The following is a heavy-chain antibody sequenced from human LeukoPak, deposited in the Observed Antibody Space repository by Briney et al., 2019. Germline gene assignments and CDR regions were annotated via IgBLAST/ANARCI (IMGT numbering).Heavy chain of an antibody. Sequence: ASVKVSCKASGYTFTSYGISWVRQAPGQGLEWMGWINPKSGGTDYAQKYQGRVTMTRDTSISTAYMDLSRLRSDDTAVYYCARGTNWAGSHFDYWGQGTLVTVSS. D-gene: IGHD1-7*01. CDR3: ARGTNWAGSHFDY. V-gene: IGHV1-2*02. CDR2: INPKSGGT. J-gene: IGHJ4*02. CDR1: GYTFTSYG.